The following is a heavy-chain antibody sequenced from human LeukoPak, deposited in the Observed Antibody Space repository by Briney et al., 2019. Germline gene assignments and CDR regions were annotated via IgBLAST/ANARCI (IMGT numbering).Heavy chain of an antibody. J-gene: IGHJ4*02. D-gene: IGHD5-24*01. CDR3: ARNLGADGYNLFDY. V-gene: IGHV3-30*03. Sequence: GGSLRLSCAASGLTFSSYGMHWVRQAPGKGLEWVAVIPYDGSNKYYADSVKGRFTISRDNSKNTLYLQMNSLRAEDTAVYYCARNLGADGYNLFDYWGQGTLVTVSS. CDR1: GLTFSSYG. CDR2: IPYDGSNK.